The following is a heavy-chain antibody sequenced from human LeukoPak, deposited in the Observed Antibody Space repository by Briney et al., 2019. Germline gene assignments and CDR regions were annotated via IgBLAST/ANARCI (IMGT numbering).Heavy chain of an antibody. V-gene: IGHV4-4*07. Sequence: SETLSLTCTVPGGSVSNYYWSWIRQPAGKGLEWIGRIYTSGDTNYNPSLKSRLTMSVDTSKNQFSLNLISVSAADTAVYYCARLLGDHGGNYFGMDVWGQGTTVTVSS. J-gene: IGHJ6*02. CDR1: GGSVSNYY. CDR3: ARLLGDHGGNYFGMDV. D-gene: IGHD4-17*01. CDR2: IYTSGDT.